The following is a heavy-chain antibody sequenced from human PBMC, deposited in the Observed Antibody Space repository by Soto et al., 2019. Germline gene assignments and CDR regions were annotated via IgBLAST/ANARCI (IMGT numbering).Heavy chain of an antibody. J-gene: IGHJ4*02. CDR3: TTGKLANYYDSSGYYPADY. V-gene: IGHV3-15*01. CDR2: IKSKTDGGTT. Sequence: GGSLRLSCAASGFTFSNAWMSWVRQAPGKGLEWVGRIKSKTDGGTTDYAAPVKGRFTISRDDSKNTLYLQMNSLKTEDTAVYYCTTGKLANYYDSSGYYPADYWGQGTLVTVSS. D-gene: IGHD3-22*01. CDR1: GFTFSNAW.